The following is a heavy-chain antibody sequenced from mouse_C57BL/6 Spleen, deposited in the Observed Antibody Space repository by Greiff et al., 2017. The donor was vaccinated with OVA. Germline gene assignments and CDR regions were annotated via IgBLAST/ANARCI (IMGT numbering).Heavy chain of an antibody. Sequence: VQLVESGPGLVQPSQSLSITCTVSGFSLTSSGVHWVRQSPGKGLEWLGVIWRGGSTDYNAAFMSRLSITKDNSKSQVFFKMNSLQADDTAIYYCAKGGDSYWYFDVWGTGTTVTVSS. V-gene: IGHV2-5*01. CDR3: AKGGDSYWYFDV. D-gene: IGHD3-3*01. J-gene: IGHJ1*03. CDR1: GFSLTSSG. CDR2: IWRGGST.